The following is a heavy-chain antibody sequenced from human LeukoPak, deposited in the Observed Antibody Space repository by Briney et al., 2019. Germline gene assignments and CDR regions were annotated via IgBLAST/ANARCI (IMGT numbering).Heavy chain of an antibody. CDR1: GFTFSSYA. CDR2: ISGSGAYT. D-gene: IGHD3-10*01. Sequence: GGSLRLSCAASGFTFSSYAMTWVRQAPGKGLEWVSTISGSGAYTYYADSVKGRFTISRDNSKNTLYLQMNSLRAEDTAVYYCAKYLASGSYYKLPHWGQGTLVTVSS. CDR3: AKYLASGSYYKLPH. J-gene: IGHJ1*01. V-gene: IGHV3-23*01.